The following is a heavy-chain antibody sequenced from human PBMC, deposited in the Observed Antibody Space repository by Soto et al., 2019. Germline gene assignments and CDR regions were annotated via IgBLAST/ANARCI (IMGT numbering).Heavy chain of an antibody. CDR1: GFTFSSYA. CDR3: AREVLYNWNFDY. CDR2: ISYDGSNK. D-gene: IGHD1-20*01. J-gene: IGHJ4*02. Sequence: GSLRLSCAASGFTFSSYAMHWVRQAPGKGLEWVAVISYDGSNKYYADSVKGRFTISRDNSKNTLYLQMNSLRAEDTAVYYCAREVLYNWNFDYWGQGTLVTVSS. V-gene: IGHV3-30-3*01.